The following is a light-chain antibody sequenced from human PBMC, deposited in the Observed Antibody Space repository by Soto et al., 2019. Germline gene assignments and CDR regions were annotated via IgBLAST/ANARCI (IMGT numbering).Light chain of an antibody. CDR1: QIVLYSSDNKNY. Sequence: VLTQSPGTLSFSPGDIATLSCKASQIVLYSSDNKNYLAWYQQKPGQPPKLLIYWASTRESGVPDRFSGSGSGTDFTLTISSLQAEDVAVYYCQQYYNTPPTFGQGTKVDIK. CDR3: QQYYNTPPT. J-gene: IGKJ1*01. CDR2: WAS. V-gene: IGKV4-1*01.